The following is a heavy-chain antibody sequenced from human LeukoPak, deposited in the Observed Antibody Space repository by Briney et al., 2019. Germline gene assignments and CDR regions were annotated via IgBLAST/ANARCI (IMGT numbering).Heavy chain of an antibody. CDR1: GGSFSGYY. CDR2: INHSGST. V-gene: IGHV4-34*01. CDR3: ARGKGYYYYYGMDV. Sequence: PSETLSLTCAVYGGSFSGYYWSWIRQPPGKGLEWIWEINHSGSTNYDPSLKSRVNISVDTSKNQFSLMLSSVTAADTAVYYCARGKGYYYYYGMDVWGQGTTVTVSS. J-gene: IGHJ6*02.